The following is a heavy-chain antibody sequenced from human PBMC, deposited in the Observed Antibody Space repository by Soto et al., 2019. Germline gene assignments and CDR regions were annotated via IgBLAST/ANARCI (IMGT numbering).Heavy chain of an antibody. V-gene: IGHV4-59*12. J-gene: IGHJ6*02. CDR1: GGSISSYY. Sequence: PSETLSLTCTVSGGSISSYYWNWIRQPPGKGLEWIGSIYYSGSTYYNPSLKSRVTISVDTSKNQFSLKLSSVTAADTAVYYCAREGAAPYYYYGMDVWGQGTTVTVSS. CDR3: AREGAAPYYYYGMDV. D-gene: IGHD6-6*01. CDR2: IYYSGST.